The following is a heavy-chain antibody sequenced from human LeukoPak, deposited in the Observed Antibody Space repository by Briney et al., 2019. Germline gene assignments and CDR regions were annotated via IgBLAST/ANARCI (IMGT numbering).Heavy chain of an antibody. D-gene: IGHD3-22*01. Sequence: AASVKVSCKASGYTFTSYGISWVRQAPGQGLEWMGWISAYNGNTNYAQKLQGRVTMTTDTSTSTAYMELRSLRSDDTAVYYCARDRGGLHYYDSSGYYYWYFDYWGQEPWSPSPQ. CDR1: GYTFTSYG. CDR2: ISAYNGNT. J-gene: IGHJ4*01. V-gene: IGHV1-18*01. CDR3: ARDRGGLHYYDSSGYYYWYFDY.